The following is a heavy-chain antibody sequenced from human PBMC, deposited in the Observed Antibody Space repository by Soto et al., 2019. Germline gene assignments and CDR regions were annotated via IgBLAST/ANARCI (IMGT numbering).Heavy chain of an antibody. CDR1: GFTFSSYA. V-gene: IGHV3-30-3*01. Sequence: PGGSLRLSCAASGFTFSSYAMHWVRQAPGKGLEWVAAISYDGSNKYYADSVKGRFTISRDNSKNTLYLQMNSLRAEDTAVYYCARHVTNWFDPWGQGTLVTVSS. J-gene: IGHJ5*02. CDR2: ISYDGSNK. CDR3: ARHVTNWFDP. D-gene: IGHD3-16*01.